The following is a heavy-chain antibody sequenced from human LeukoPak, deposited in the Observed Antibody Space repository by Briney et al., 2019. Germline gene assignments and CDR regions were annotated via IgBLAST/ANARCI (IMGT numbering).Heavy chain of an antibody. CDR3: ARGGSKSPPGTSYYFDY. J-gene: IGHJ4*02. Sequence: GRSLRLSCAASGFTFSTYGMHWVRQAPGEGLEWVAVIWYDGSNKYYADSVKGRSTISRDNSKNMLYLEMDSLRAEDTALYYCARGGSKSPPGTSYYFDYWGQGTLVTVSS. CDR1: GFTFSTYG. V-gene: IGHV3-33*01. D-gene: IGHD3-16*01. CDR2: IWYDGSNK.